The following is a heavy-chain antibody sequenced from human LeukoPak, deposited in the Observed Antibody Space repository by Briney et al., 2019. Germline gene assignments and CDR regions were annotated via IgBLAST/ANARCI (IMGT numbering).Heavy chain of an antibody. J-gene: IGHJ4*02. V-gene: IGHV3-66*01. D-gene: IGHD4-17*01. CDR1: GFTVSSNY. Sequence: PGGSLRLSCAASGFTVSSNYMSWVRQAPGRGLEWVSVIYSGGSTYYADSVKGRFTISRGNSKSTLYLQMNSLRAEDTAVYYCAKPLSAVTPGCWGQGTLVTVSS. CDR2: IYSGGST. CDR3: AKPLSAVTPGC.